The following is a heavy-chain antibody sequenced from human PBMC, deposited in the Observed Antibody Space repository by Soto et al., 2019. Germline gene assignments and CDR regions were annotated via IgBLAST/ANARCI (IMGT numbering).Heavy chain of an antibody. J-gene: IGHJ4*02. CDR2: IDSSGSAI. V-gene: IGHV3-48*03. CDR3: ARGDASGY. D-gene: IGHD2-2*01. CDR1: GFTFTSYE. Sequence: PGGSLRLSCVASGFTFTSYEMNWVRQAPGKGLQWVPYIDSSGSAIYYADSVKGRFTISRDNAKNSLYLQMNSLRAEDTALYYCARGDASGYWGQGTLVTVSS.